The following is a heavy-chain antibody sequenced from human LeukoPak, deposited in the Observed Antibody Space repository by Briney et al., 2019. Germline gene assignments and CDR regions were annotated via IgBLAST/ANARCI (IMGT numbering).Heavy chain of an antibody. D-gene: IGHD1/OR15-1a*01. Sequence: SETLSLTCTVSGASISSYYWTWIRQPPGKGLEWIGYIYYSGTTNYNPSLKSRVTISVDTSKNQFSLKLSSVTAADTAVYYCARNPRGTAPLYYYYMDVWGKGTTVTVSS. CDR3: ARNPRGTAPLYYYYMDV. CDR2: IYYSGTT. V-gene: IGHV4-59*12. CDR1: GASISSYY. J-gene: IGHJ6*03.